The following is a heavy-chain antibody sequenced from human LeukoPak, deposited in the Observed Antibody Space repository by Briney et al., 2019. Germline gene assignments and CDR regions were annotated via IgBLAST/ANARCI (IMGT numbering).Heavy chain of an antibody. J-gene: IGHJ4*02. CDR2: IRYDGSNK. V-gene: IGHV3-30*02. Sequence: GGSLSLSCAASGFTFSSYGMHWVRQAPGKGLEWVAFIRYDGSNKYYADSVKGRFTISRDNSKNTLYLQMNSLRAEDTAVYYCAKAHSSGWYYFDYWGQGTLVTVSS. D-gene: IGHD6-19*01. CDR1: GFTFSSYG. CDR3: AKAHSSGWYYFDY.